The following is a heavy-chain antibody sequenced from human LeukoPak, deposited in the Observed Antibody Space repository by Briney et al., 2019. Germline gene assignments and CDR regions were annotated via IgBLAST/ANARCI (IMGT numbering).Heavy chain of an antibody. CDR2: MNPNSGNT. V-gene: IGHV1-8*01. CDR3: ARGRRGRSRTSHNWFDP. J-gene: IGHJ5*02. Sequence: GASVKVSCKASGYTFTSCDINWVRQATGQGLEWMGWMNPNSGNTGYAQKFQGRVTMTRNTSISTAYMELSSLRSEDTAVYYCARGRRGRSRTSHNWFDPWGQGTLVTVSS. D-gene: IGHD3-10*01. CDR1: GYTFTSCD.